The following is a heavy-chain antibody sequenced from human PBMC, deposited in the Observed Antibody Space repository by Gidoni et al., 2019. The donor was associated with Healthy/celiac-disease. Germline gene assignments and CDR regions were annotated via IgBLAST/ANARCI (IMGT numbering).Heavy chain of an antibody. D-gene: IGHD3-22*01. CDR3: ARVSLDYYDSSGYYPPALDY. Sequence: EVQLVESGGGLVKPGGSLRPSCAASGFTFSSYSMNWVRQAPGKGLEWVSSISSSSSYIYYADSVKGRFTISRDNAKNSLYLQMNSLRAEDTAVYYCARVSLDYYDSSGYYPPALDYWGQGTLVTVSS. CDR2: ISSSSSYI. V-gene: IGHV3-21*01. CDR1: GFTFSSYS. J-gene: IGHJ4*02.